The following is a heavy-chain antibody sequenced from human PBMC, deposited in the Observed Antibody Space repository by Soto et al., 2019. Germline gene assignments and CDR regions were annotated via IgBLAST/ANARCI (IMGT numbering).Heavy chain of an antibody. J-gene: IGHJ4*02. Sequence: QVQLVQSGAEVKKPGSSVKVSCKASGGTFSSYAISWVRLAPGQGLEWMGGIIPIFGTANYAQNFQGSVTIPADESTSTAYVELSSLRSEDTAVYYCAGVWAGTNCDFGYWGQGTLVTVSS. V-gene: IGHV1-69*01. CDR1: GGTFSSYA. CDR3: AGVWAGTNCDFGY. D-gene: IGHD1-7*01. CDR2: IIPIFGTA.